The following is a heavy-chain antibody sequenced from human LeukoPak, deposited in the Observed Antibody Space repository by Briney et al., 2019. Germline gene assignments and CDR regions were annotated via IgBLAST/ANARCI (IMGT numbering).Heavy chain of an antibody. D-gene: IGHD5-18*01. Sequence: GGSLRLSCAASGFTFSDYYMSWIRQAPGKGLEWVSYISSSGSTIYYADSVKGRFTISRDDAKNSLYLQMNSLRAEDTAVYYCAXXXSSYGSRGPDYWGQGTLVTVSS. J-gene: IGHJ4*02. CDR3: AXXXSSYGSRGPDY. CDR2: ISSSGSTI. V-gene: IGHV3-11*01. CDR1: GFTFSDYY.